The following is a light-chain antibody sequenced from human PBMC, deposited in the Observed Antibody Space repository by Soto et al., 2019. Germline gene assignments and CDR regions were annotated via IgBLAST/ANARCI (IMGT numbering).Light chain of an antibody. CDR3: QQYGASPWT. CDR1: QSVSSSH. Sequence: EVGLTQSLGTLSLSPGERATLACRASQSVSSSHLAWYQQKRGQAPRLLIYDTSTRATGIPDRFSGSGSGTDFTLTISRLEPEDFAVYHCQQYGASPWTFGQGTKVEVK. CDR2: DTS. J-gene: IGKJ1*01. V-gene: IGKV3-20*01.